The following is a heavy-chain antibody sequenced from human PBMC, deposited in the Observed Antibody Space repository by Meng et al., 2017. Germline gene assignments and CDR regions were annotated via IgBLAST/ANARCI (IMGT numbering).Heavy chain of an antibody. D-gene: IGHD2-15*01. CDR2: INYSGST. CDR3: ACPAKLGYCSGGSCYSFEN. V-gene: IGHV4-34*01. Sequence: QVQLQQWGAGLLKPSETLSLTVAVYGGSFSGYYWSWIRQPPGKGLEWIGEINYSGSTNYNPSLKSRVTISVDTSKNQFSLKLSSVTAADTAVYYCACPAKLGYCSGGSCYSFENWGQGTLVTVSS. CDR1: GGSFSGYY. J-gene: IGHJ4*02.